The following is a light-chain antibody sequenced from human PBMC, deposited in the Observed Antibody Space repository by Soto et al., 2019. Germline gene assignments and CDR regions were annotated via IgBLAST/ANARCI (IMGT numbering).Light chain of an antibody. V-gene: IGKV3-11*01. J-gene: IGKJ1*01. CDR1: QSVSSY. CDR2: DAS. CDR3: QQRSNWPWT. Sequence: EIVLTQSPVTLSLSPGERATLSCRASQSVSSYLAWYQQKPGQAPMLLIYDASNRATGIPARFSGSGSGTDFTLTISSLEPEDFAVYYCQQRSNWPWTFGQGTKVEIK.